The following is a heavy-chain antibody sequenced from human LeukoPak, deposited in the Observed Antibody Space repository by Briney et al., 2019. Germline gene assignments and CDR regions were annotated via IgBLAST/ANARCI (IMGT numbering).Heavy chain of an antibody. J-gene: IGHJ4*02. D-gene: IGHD3-22*01. Sequence: QSGGSLRLSCAASGFTFSSYAMHWVRQAPGKGLEWVAVISYDGGHKYYADSVKGRFTISRDNSKNTLYLQMNSLRAEDTAVYYCAREGGSGYYFDYWGQGTLVTVSS. CDR1: GFTFSSYA. V-gene: IGHV3-30*14. CDR3: AREGGSGYYFDY. CDR2: ISYDGGHK.